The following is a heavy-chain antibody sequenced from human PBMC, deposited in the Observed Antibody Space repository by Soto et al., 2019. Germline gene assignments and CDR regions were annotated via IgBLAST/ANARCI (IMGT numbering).Heavy chain of an antibody. CDR1: GGSFSGYY. CDR2: INHSGST. CDR3: ARLPYSYGHRFNYYYGMDV. V-gene: IGHV4-34*01. J-gene: IGHJ6*01. Sequence: QVKLQQRGAGLLKPSETLSLTCAVYGGSFSGYYWSWIRQPPGKGLEWIGEINHSGSTNYNPSLKSRGTLSVDTSKNQFSLELSSVTAADTAVYYCARLPYSYGHRFNYYYGMDVWGQGTTVTVSS. D-gene: IGHD5-18*01.